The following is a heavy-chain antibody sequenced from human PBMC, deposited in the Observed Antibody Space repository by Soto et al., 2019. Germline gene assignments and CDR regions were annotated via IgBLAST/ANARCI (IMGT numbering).Heavy chain of an antibody. CDR1: GYTFTSYA. CDR3: ARSSWYIKGAFDI. V-gene: IGHV1-3*01. CDR2: INAGNGNT. J-gene: IGHJ3*02. Sequence: GASVKVSCKASGYTFTSYAMHWVRQAPGQRLEWMGWINAGNGNTKYSQKFQGRVTITRDTSASTAYMELSSLRSEDTAVYYCARSSWYIKGAFDIWGQGTMVTVSS. D-gene: IGHD6-13*01.